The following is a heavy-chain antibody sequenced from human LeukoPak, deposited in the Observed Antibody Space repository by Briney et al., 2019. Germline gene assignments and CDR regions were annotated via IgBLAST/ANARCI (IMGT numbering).Heavy chain of an antibody. CDR1: GGSISSYY. CDR3: AGRLWRRDGYNLSAFDI. D-gene: IGHD5-24*01. CDR2: IYYSGST. J-gene: IGHJ3*02. Sequence: SETLSLTCTVSGGSISSYYWNWIRQLPGKGLESIGYIYYSGSTNYNPSLKSRVTISVDTSKNQFSLKLSSVTAADTAVYYCAGRLWRRDGYNLSAFDIWGQGTMVTVSS. V-gene: IGHV4-59*01.